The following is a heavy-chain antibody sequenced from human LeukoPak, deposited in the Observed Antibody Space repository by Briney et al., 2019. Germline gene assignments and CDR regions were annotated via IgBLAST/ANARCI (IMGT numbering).Heavy chain of an antibody. V-gene: IGHV4-39*07. Sequence: SETLSLTCTVSGGSISSSSYYWGWLRQPPGKGREWFGTIYNSASTYYNPSLKSRVTISVDTSKNQFSLSLRSVTAADTAVYYGARDIRWSTTSWYYYYMDVWGKGTTVTVSS. D-gene: IGHD2-2*01. J-gene: IGHJ6*03. CDR3: ARDIRWSTTSWYYYYMDV. CDR2: IYNSAST. CDR1: GGSISSSSYY.